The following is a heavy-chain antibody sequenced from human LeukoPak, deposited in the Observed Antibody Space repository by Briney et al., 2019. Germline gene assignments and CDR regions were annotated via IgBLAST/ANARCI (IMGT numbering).Heavy chain of an antibody. CDR2: IYYSGST. V-gene: IGHV4-59*01. J-gene: IGHJ4*02. Sequence: SETLSLTCTVSGGSMSSYYWSWIRQPPGKGLEWIGYIYYSGSTSYNPSLKSRVIISVDTSKNQFSLKLSSVTAADTAVYYCARAISGSFRTSYYFDYWGQGTLVTVSS. CDR3: ARAISGSFRTSYYFDY. D-gene: IGHD6-13*01. CDR1: GGSMSSYY.